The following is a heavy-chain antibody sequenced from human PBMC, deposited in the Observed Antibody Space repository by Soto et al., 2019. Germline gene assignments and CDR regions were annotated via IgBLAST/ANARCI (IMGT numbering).Heavy chain of an antibody. CDR2: ISSSSSYI. CDR1: GFTFSSYS. V-gene: IGHV3-21*01. Sequence: EVQLVESGGGLVKPGGSLRLSCAASGFTFSSYSMNWVRQAPGKGLEWVSSISSSSSYIYYADSVKGRFTISRDNAKSSLYPQMNSLRAEDTAVYYCASPWVGYSSGWYGFSNCYGMDVWGQGTTVTVSS. D-gene: IGHD6-19*01. J-gene: IGHJ6*02. CDR3: ASPWVGYSSGWYGFSNCYGMDV.